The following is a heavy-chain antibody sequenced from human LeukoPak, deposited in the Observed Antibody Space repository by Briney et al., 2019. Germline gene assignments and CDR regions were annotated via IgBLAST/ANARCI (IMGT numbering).Heavy chain of an antibody. CDR2: IYHSGSA. CDR1: GYSISSGYK. Sequence: SETLTLTCGVSGYSISSGYKWGWLRQSPGKGLEWIGIIYHSGSAHYNPSLKSRVTISVETSKNQFSLNMYSVTAADTAVYYCARDPRWLTPDCTSTSCYENYFDPWGQGTLVTVSS. J-gene: IGHJ5*02. V-gene: IGHV4-38-2*02. CDR3: ARDPRWLTPDCTSTSCYENYFDP. D-gene: IGHD2-2*01.